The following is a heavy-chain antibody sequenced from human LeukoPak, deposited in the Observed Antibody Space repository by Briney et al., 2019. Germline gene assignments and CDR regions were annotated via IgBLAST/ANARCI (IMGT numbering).Heavy chain of an antibody. V-gene: IGHV1-8*01. CDR3: ARGRGYCSSTSCYRIDY. CDR2: MNPNSGNT. Sequence: ASVKVSCKASGYTFANYDINWLRQATGQGLAWMGWMNPNSGNTGYAQKFQGRVTMTRNTSISTAYMELSSLGSEDTAVYYCARGRGYCSSTSCYRIDYWGQGTMVTVSS. J-gene: IGHJ4*02. D-gene: IGHD2-2*01. CDR1: GYTFANYD.